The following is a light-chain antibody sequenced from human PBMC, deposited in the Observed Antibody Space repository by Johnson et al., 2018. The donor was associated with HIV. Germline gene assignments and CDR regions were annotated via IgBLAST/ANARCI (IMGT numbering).Light chain of an antibody. Sequence: QSVLTQPPSVSAAPGQKVTISCSGSSSDMRNYVSWYQQLPGTAPKLLIYKDNERPSGIPDRFSGSKSGTSATLGITGLQTGDEADYYCGTWDSSLSTGGVFGTGTKVTVL. CDR2: KDN. J-gene: IGLJ1*01. CDR1: SSDMRNY. CDR3: GTWDSSLSTGGV. V-gene: IGLV1-51*02.